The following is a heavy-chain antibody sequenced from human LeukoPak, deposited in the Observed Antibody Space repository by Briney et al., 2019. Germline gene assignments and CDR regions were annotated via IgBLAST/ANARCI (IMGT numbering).Heavy chain of an antibody. CDR2: IYYSGST. CDR1: GGSISSYY. CDR3: ARHIMDTAMVATGGVDY. J-gene: IGHJ4*02. Sequence: PSETLSLTCTVSGGSISSYYWSWIRQPPGKGLEWIGYIYYSGSTNYNPSLKSRVTISVDTSKNQFSLKLSSVTAADTAVYYCARHIMDTAMVATGGVDYWGQGTLVTVSS. D-gene: IGHD5-18*01. V-gene: IGHV4-59*08.